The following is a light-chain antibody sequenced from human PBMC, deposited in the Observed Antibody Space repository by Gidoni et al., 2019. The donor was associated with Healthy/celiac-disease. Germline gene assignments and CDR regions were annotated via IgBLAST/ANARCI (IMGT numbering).Light chain of an antibody. J-gene: IGKJ3*01. Sequence: DIQMIQSPSSLSASVGDRVTTTCQASLDIRNYLNLYQQKPGKAPKLLIYDASKLETGVPSRFSGSGSGTDFTFTISSLQPEDIATYYCQQYDNLPFTFGPGTKVDIK. V-gene: IGKV1-33*01. CDR3: QQYDNLPFT. CDR1: LDIRNY. CDR2: DAS.